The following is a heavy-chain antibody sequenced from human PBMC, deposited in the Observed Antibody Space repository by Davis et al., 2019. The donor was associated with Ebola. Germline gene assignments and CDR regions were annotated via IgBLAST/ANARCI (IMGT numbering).Heavy chain of an antibody. CDR3: ARAIGSSSGWFDP. Sequence: GSLRLSCAASGFTVSSNYMSWVRQAPGKGLEWIGEINHSGSTNYNPSLKSRVTISVDTSKNQFSLKLSSVTAADTAVYYCARAIGSSSGWFDPWGQGTLVTVSS. CDR1: GFTVSSNY. J-gene: IGHJ5*02. V-gene: IGHV4-34*01. D-gene: IGHD6-6*01. CDR2: INHSGST.